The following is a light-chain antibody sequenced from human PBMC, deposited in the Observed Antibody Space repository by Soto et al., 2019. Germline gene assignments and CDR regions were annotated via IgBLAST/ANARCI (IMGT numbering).Light chain of an antibody. CDR1: QSVSSSY. CDR2: GAS. CDR3: QQYGSSLWT. Sequence: EIVLTQSPGTLSLSPGEGATLSCRASQSVSSSYIAWYQQRPGQTPSLLIYGASTRATGIPDRFSGSGSGTHFTHTISRLEPGDFAVYYCQQYGSSLWTFGQGTKVDIK. J-gene: IGKJ1*01. V-gene: IGKV3-20*01.